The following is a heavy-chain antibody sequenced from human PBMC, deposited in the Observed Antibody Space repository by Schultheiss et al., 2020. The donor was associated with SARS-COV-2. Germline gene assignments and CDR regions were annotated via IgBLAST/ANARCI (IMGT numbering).Heavy chain of an antibody. CDR2: IIPILDTA. V-gene: IGHV1-69*13. Sequence: SVKVSCKTSGGTFSSHVVSWVRQAPGQGLEWMGGIIPILDTATYAQKFQGRVTITADESTNTAYMELSSLRSEDTAVYYCARAGLIVGADYYYYGMDVWGQGTTVTVSS. CDR1: GGTFSSHV. CDR3: ARAGLIVGADYYYYGMDV. D-gene: IGHD1-26*01. J-gene: IGHJ6*02.